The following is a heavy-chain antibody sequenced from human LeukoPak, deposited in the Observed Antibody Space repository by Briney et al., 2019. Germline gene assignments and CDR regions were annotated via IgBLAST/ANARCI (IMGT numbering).Heavy chain of an antibody. D-gene: IGHD6-19*01. Sequence: AGGSLRLSCAASGFTFDDYAMHWVRQAPGKGLEWLSGINWNSGNIDYADSVKGRFTISRDNAENSLYLQMNSLRAEDTALYYCAKGSLKWSAGTPFFDCWGQGTLVTVSS. CDR2: INWNSGNI. CDR1: GFTFDDYA. V-gene: IGHV3-9*01. J-gene: IGHJ4*02. CDR3: AKGSLKWSAGTPFFDC.